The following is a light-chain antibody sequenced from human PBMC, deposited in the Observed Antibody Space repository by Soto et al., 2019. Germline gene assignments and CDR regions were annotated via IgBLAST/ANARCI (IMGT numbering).Light chain of an antibody. CDR1: QTINNN. CDR3: QQRSNWL. CDR2: GAS. V-gene: IGKV3-11*01. Sequence: VMTQAPATLSVSPGERATLYCRASQTINNNVAWYQLKDGQVPRLLIYGASTRATDIPARFSGSGSGTEFTLTISSLEPEDFAVYYCQQRSNWLFGPGTKVDIK. J-gene: IGKJ3*01.